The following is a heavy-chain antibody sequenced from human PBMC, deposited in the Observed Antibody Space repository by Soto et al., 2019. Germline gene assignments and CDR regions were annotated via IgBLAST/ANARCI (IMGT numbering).Heavy chain of an antibody. CDR3: ARDWVKFYYDNSGYYGLDY. Sequence: QVQLVQSGAEVKKPGASVKVSCKASGYTFTSYGISWVRQAPGQGLEWMGWISANNGNTEYAQHLQGRVTMTTDTSTSTAYMALRSLRSDDTAIYYCARDWVKFYYDNSGYYGLDYWGQGTLVTVSS. D-gene: IGHD3-22*01. CDR1: GYTFTSYG. J-gene: IGHJ4*01. CDR2: ISANNGNT. V-gene: IGHV1-18*01.